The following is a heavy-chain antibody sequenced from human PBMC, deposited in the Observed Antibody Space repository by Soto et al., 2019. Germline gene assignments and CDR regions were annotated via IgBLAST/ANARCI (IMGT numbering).Heavy chain of an antibody. CDR3: MRTNSRGHWAAWY. Sequence: SETLSLTCTVSGDSVSSGNYYWSWIRQPPGKGLEWIGYIQASGGTRYNPSLKSRVYISLDTSKNQFSLMLTSVTAAHTAIYYCMRTNSRGHWAAWYWGQGTLVTVSS. V-gene: IGHV4-61*01. CDR1: GDSVSSGNYY. D-gene: IGHD3-22*01. J-gene: IGHJ4*02. CDR2: IQASGGT.